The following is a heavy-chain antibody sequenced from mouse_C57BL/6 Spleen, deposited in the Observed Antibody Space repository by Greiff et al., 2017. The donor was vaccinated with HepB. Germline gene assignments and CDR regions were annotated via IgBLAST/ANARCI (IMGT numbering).Heavy chain of an antibody. Sequence: QVQLQQSGPGLVQPSQSLSITCTVSGFSLTSYGVHWVRQSPGKGLEWLGVIWSGGSTDYNAAFISRLSISKDNSKSKVFFKMNSLQADDTAIDYCARKGYSKDYAMDYWGQGTSVTVSS. D-gene: IGHD2-5*01. J-gene: IGHJ4*01. V-gene: IGHV2-2*01. CDR2: IWSGGST. CDR1: GFSLTSYG. CDR3: ARKGYSKDYAMDY.